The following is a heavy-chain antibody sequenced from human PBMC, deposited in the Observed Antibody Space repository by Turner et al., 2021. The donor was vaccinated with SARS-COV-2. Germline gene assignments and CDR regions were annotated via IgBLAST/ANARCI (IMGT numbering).Heavy chain of an antibody. V-gene: IGHV3-33*01. Sequence: QVQLVESGGGVVQPGRSLRLSCAASGFTFSSYGRHWVRQAPGKGLEWVTVIWYDGSNKYYADPVKGRFTISRDNSKNTQYLQMNSLRAEETAVYYCARGGAFGATGLDYWGQGTLVTVSS. D-gene: IGHD3-16*01. J-gene: IGHJ4*02. CDR1: GFTFSSYG. CDR3: ARGGAFGATGLDY. CDR2: IWYDGSNK.